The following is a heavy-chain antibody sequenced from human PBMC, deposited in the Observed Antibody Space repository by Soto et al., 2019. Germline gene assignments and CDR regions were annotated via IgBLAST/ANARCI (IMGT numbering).Heavy chain of an antibody. D-gene: IGHD3-16*01. Sequence: QVQLVQSGAEVKKPGASVKVSCKASGYTFTSYGISWVRQAPGQGLEWMGWINPYNGNTNYAQKLQGRVTMTTDTSTNTAYMAPRSLRSDDTAVYYCARDWFGIDYWGQGTLVTVSS. CDR3: ARDWFGIDY. CDR2: INPYNGNT. CDR1: GYTFTSYG. J-gene: IGHJ4*02. V-gene: IGHV1-18*01.